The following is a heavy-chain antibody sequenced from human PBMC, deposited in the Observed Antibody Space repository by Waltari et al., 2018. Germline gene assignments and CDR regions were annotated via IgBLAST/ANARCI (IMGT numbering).Heavy chain of an antibody. CDR2: IDPDGGGT. CDR3: ARGRGTLGQLLVTY. D-gene: IGHD6-13*01. J-gene: IGHJ4*02. Sequence: QVQLVQSGAEVERPGASVRISCKASGHTFTNYYVPWLRPAPGRGFEWLGIIDPDGGGTTYAPKFRDRLSLTRDTSTSVLYMALDNLNSDDSAIYFCARGRGTLGQLLVTYWGQGTQVLVSS. V-gene: IGHV1-2*02. CDR1: GHTFTNYY.